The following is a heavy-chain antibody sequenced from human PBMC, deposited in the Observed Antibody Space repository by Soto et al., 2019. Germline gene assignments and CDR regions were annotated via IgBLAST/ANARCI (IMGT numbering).Heavy chain of an antibody. CDR1: GGSISSGGYY. J-gene: IGHJ5*02. V-gene: IGHV4-31*03. CDR3: ARDGPATAGAYNWFDP. CDR2: IYYSGST. Sequence: SETLSLTCTVSGGSISSGGYYWSWIRQHPGKGLEWIGYIYYSGSTYYNPSLKSRVTISVDTSKNQFSLKLSSVTAADTAVYYCARDGPATAGAYNWFDPWGQGTLVTVSS. D-gene: IGHD2-15*01.